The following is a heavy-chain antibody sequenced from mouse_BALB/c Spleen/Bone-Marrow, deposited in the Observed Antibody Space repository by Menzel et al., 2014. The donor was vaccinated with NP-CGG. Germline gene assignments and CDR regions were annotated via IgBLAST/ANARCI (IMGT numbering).Heavy chain of an antibody. CDR1: GFSLTAYG. J-gene: IGHJ2*01. Sequence: VKLMESGPGLVAPSQRLSITCTVSGFSLTAYGVNWVRQPPGKGLEWLGMIRGDGTTDYNSALRSRLSISKDNSRSQVFLKTNSLQADDIARYYCARFTTVVPFDYWGQGTTLTVSS. V-gene: IGHV2-6-7*01. D-gene: IGHD1-1*01. CDR2: IRGDGTT. CDR3: ARFTTVVPFDY.